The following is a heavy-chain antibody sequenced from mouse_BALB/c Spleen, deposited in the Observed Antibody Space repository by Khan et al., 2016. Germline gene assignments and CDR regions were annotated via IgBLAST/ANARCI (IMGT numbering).Heavy chain of an antibody. Sequence: VQLQQSGAELVKPGASVKLSCTASGFSIQDTYIHWVRQRPEQGLDWIGRIDPPNDNTKYDPKFQGKATITADTSSNTAYLQLSSLTYEDTAVYYCAGMYYGDDWGQGTTLTVSS. CDR3: AGMYYGDD. D-gene: IGHD1-1*01. CDR2: IDPPNDNT. CDR1: GFSIQDTY. J-gene: IGHJ2*01. V-gene: IGHV14-3*02.